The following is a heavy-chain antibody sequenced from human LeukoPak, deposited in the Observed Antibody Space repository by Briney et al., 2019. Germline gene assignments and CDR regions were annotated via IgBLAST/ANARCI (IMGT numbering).Heavy chain of an antibody. V-gene: IGHV3-30-3*01. CDR1: GFTFSSYA. CDR3: ARAEWELLGQVEY. Sequence: GGSLRLSCAASGFTFSSYAMHWVRQAPGKGLEWVAVISYDGSNKYYADSVKGRLTISRDNSKNTLYLQMNSLRAEDTAVYYCARAEWELLGQVEYWGQGTLVTVSS. D-gene: IGHD1-26*01. J-gene: IGHJ4*02. CDR2: ISYDGSNK.